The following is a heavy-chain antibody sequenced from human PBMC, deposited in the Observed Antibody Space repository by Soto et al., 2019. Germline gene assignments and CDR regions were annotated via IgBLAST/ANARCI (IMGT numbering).Heavy chain of an antibody. D-gene: IGHD1-26*01. Sequence: PSETLSLTCTVSGDSIRSYYWSWIRQPPWKGLEWIGCIYYSGYTSNNPSLKSRVTISVDTSKNQFSLKLNSVTAADTAVYYCARCFSGNYPSRPEEQYYFDSWGQGTMVTVSS. CDR1: GDSIRSYY. CDR2: IYYSGYT. CDR3: ARCFSGNYPSRPEEQYYFDS. V-gene: IGHV4-59*01. J-gene: IGHJ4*02.